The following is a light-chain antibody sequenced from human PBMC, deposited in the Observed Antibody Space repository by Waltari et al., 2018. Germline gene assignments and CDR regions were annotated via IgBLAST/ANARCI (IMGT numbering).Light chain of an antibody. Sequence: QSVLTQPPSASVTPGQSVTISCSAGSSHIRTHLVCWSQPLPEPAPNLLLYRNKQRPSGVPDRFSGSKSGTSASLAISGLRSEDEADYYCAAWDDNLSGWVFGGGTKLTVL. CDR2: RNK. CDR3: AAWDDNLSGWV. V-gene: IGLV1-47*01. J-gene: IGLJ2*01. CDR1: SSHIRTHL.